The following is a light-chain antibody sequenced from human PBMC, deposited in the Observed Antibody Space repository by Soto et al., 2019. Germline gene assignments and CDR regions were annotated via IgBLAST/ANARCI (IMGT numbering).Light chain of an antibody. CDR3: SSYTSSNTQV. CDR1: SSDVGGYNY. CDR2: DVI. J-gene: IGLJ1*01. Sequence: QSALTQPASVSGSPGQSITISCTGTSSDVGGYNYVSWYQQHPGKAPKLIIYDVINRPSGVSNHFSGSKSGNTASLTISGLQADDEADYYCSSYTSSNTQVLGTGTKLTVL. V-gene: IGLV2-14*01.